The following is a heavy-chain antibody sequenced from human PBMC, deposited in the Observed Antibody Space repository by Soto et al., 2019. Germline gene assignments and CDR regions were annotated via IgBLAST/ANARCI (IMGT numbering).Heavy chain of an antibody. D-gene: IGHD3-22*01. V-gene: IGHV4-30-4*01. CDR1: GASISGGDYY. CDR3: ARATYDSSTYYLDY. J-gene: IGHJ4*02. CDR2: IYYTGNT. Sequence: QVQLQESGPGLVKPSQTLSLTCTVSGASISGGDYYWTWIRQPPGKGLEWIGSIYYTGNTHSNPSLESRLSISVDPSNNQFALRLTAVSAADTAIYYCARATYDSSTYYLDYWGQGTLVTVSS.